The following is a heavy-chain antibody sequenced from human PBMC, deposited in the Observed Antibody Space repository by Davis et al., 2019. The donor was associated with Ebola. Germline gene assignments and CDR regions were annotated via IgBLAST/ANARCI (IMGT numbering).Heavy chain of an antibody. CDR2: VNQSGGA. Sequence: SETLSLTCAVYGGSFSGYYWTWIRQSPGKGLEWIVEVNQSGGASYNPSLTSRVTISVDTSKNQFSLKLSSVTAADTAVYYCASPISSGWGRIDAFDIWGQGTMVTVSS. V-gene: IGHV4-34*01. J-gene: IGHJ3*02. CDR1: GGSFSGYY. CDR3: ASPISSGWGRIDAFDI. D-gene: IGHD6-19*01.